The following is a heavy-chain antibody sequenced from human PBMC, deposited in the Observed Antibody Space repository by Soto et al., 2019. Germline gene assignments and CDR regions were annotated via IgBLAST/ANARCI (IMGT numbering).Heavy chain of an antibody. Sequence: PGESLKISCQGSGYTFTGHWISWVRQMPGKGLEWMGRIDPSDSYTDYSPTVQGHVTMSADKSINTAYLQWSSLQASDTAVYYCTRPTGYDSSLDYWGQGTLVTVSS. CDR3: TRPTGYDSSLDY. CDR2: IDPSDSYT. CDR1: GYTFTGHW. D-gene: IGHD5-12*01. J-gene: IGHJ4*02. V-gene: IGHV5-10-1*01.